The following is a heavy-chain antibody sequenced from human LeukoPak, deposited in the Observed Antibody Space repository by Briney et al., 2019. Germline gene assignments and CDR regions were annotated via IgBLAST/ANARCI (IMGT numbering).Heavy chain of an antibody. CDR3: ARDGGYGDFAPPFYYYYGMDV. V-gene: IGHV1-24*01. J-gene: IGHJ6*02. CDR1: GYTLTELS. Sequence: GASVKVSCKVSGYTLTELSMHWVRQAPGKGLEWMGGFDPEDGETIYAQKFQGRVTMTEDTSTDTAYMELSSLRSDDTAVYYCARDGGYGDFAPPFYYYYGMDVWGQGTTVTVSS. D-gene: IGHD4-17*01. CDR2: FDPEDGET.